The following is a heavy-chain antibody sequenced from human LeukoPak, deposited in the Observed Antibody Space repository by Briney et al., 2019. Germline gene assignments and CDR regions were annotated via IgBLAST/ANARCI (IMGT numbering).Heavy chain of an antibody. Sequence: SETLSLTCTVSGGSISRYYWSWIRQPPGKGLEWIGYIYYSGSTNYNPSLKSRVTISVDTSKNQFSLKLSSVTAGDTAGYYCARGEVVKGSGSYYNDGAFDIWGQGTMVTVSS. CDR3: ARGEVVKGSGSYYNDGAFDI. D-gene: IGHD3-10*01. CDR2: IYYSGST. V-gene: IGHV4-59*01. CDR1: GGSISRYY. J-gene: IGHJ3*02.